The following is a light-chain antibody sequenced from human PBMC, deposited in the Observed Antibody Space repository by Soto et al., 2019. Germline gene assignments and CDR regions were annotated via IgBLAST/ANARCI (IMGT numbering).Light chain of an antibody. CDR2: DAS. V-gene: IGKV3-11*01. J-gene: IGKJ2*01. Sequence: EIVLTQYPATLSLSPGERATLSCRASQSVSSYLAWYQQKPGQAPRLLIYDASNRATGIPARFSGRGSGTDFSLTISSLEPEDFAVYYWQQRSDWPPYTFGQGTKLEIK. CDR1: QSVSSY. CDR3: QQRSDWPPYT.